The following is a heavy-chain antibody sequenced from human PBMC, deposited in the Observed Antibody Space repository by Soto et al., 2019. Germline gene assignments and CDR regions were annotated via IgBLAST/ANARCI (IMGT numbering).Heavy chain of an antibody. J-gene: IGHJ5*02. CDR3: ARAGGVRQQLVRGWFDP. Sequence: YWIGWVRQMPGKGLEWIGYIYYSGSTYYNPSLKSRVTISVDTSKNQFSLKLSSVTAADTAVYYCARAGGVRQQLVRGWFDPWGQGTLVTVSS. D-gene: IGHD6-13*01. CDR1: Y. CDR2: IYYSGST. V-gene: IGHV4-30-4*08.